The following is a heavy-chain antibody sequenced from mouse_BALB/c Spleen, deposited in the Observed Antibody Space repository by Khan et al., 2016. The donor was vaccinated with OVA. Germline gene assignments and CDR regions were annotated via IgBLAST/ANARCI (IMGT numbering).Heavy chain of an antibody. CDR3: ASSNYYGSSLYAMDY. CDR2: IGPGSGNT. D-gene: IGHD1-1*01. CDR1: GYTFTSYW. J-gene: IGHJ4*01. V-gene: IGHV1S41*01. Sequence: DLVKPGASVKLSCKASGYTFTSYWINWIKQRPGQGLEWVGHIGPGSGNTDYNELFKGKATLTVDTSSSTAYIQLSSLSSEYSAVYFCASSNYYGSSLYAMDYWGQGTSVTVSS.